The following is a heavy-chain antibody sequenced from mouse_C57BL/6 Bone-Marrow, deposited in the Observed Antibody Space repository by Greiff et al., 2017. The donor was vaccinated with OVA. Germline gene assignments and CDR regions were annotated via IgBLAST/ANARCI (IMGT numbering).Heavy chain of an antibody. CDR2: IYPGDGDT. D-gene: IGHD1-1*01. Sequence: QVQLQQSGPELVKPGASVKISCKASGYAFSSSWMNWVKQRPGKGLEWIGRIYPGDGDTNYNGKFKGKATLTADKSSSTAYMQLSSLTSEDSAVYFCARWAFYYYGSSFDYWGQGTTLTVSS. CDR1: GYAFSSSW. J-gene: IGHJ2*01. CDR3: ARWAFYYYGSSFDY. V-gene: IGHV1-82*01.